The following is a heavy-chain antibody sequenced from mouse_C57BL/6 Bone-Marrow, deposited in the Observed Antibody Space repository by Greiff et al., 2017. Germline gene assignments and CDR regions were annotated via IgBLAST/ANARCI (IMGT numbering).Heavy chain of an antibody. CDR3: ARSLYYGYPYAMYY. V-gene: IGHV1-72*01. CDR1: GYTFTSYW. J-gene: IGHJ4*01. Sequence: QVQLQQPGAELVKPGDSVKLSCKASGYTFTSYWMHWVKQRPGRGLEWIGRIDPNRGGTKYNEKFKSKATLTVDKPSSTAYMQLSSLTSEDSAVYDCARSLYYGYPYAMYYWGQGTSVTVSS. CDR2: IDPNRGGT. D-gene: IGHD2-2*01.